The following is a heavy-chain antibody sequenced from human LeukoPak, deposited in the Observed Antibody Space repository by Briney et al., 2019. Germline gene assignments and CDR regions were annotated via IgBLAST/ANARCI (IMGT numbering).Heavy chain of an antibody. V-gene: IGHV3-48*03. Sequence: GGSLRLSCAASGFSLDNFEMNWVRQAPGKGLEWIANVDNDGWATSYYADSVKGRFTITRDDAKNSLYLQMDSLTVEDTAVYYCARDLFGRSLDPWGQGTLGSVSS. J-gene: IGHJ5*02. CDR3: ARDLFGRSLDP. D-gene: IGHD3-3*01. CDR1: GFSLDNFE. CDR2: VDNDGWAT.